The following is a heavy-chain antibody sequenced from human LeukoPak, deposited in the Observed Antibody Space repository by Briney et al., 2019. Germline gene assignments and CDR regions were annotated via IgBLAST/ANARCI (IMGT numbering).Heavy chain of an antibody. D-gene: IGHD3-9*01. Sequence: SQTLSLTCTVSGGSISSGSYYWGWIRQPAGRGLEWLGRTYTSGRTNDNPSLKSRVTISVNTSKNQCSLKLSSVTAADTAVYYCARDPFAWLLLNYYGMDFWGQGTTVTVSS. V-gene: IGHV4-61*02. CDR1: GGSISSGSYY. J-gene: IGHJ6*02. CDR2: TYTSGRT. CDR3: ARDPFAWLLLNYYGMDF.